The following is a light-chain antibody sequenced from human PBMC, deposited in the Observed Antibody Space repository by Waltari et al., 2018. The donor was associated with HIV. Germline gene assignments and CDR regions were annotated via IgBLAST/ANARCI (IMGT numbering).Light chain of an antibody. J-gene: IGLJ1*01. CDR3: AAWDDSLSGYV. V-gene: IGLV1-47*01. CDR2: RNY. CDR1: SSNIGSNY. Sequence: QIVLTQPPSASGTPGQRVTLSCSGSSSNIGSNYVYWFQQLPGTAPKLLIYRNYQGPSGVPDRFSGSKSGTSASLAISGLRSEDEADYYCAAWDDSLSGYVFGTGTKVTVL.